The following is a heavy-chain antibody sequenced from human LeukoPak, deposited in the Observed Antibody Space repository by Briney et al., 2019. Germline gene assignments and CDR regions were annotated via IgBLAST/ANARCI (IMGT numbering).Heavy chain of an antibody. CDR3: AREGCSSTSCYWEDAFDI. J-gene: IGHJ3*02. D-gene: IGHD2-2*01. CDR1: GFTFSSYS. V-gene: IGHV3-21*01. CDR2: ISSSSSYI. Sequence: GGSLRLSCAASGFTFSSYSMNWVRQAPGKGLEGVSSISSSSSYIYYADSVKGRLTISRDNAKNSLYLQMNSLRAEDTAVYYCAREGCSSTSCYWEDAFDIWGQGTMVTVSS.